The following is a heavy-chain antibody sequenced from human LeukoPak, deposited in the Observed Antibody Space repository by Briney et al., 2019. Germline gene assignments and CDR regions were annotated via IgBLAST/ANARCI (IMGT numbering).Heavy chain of an antibody. CDR1: GGSISYYD. CDR3: ARNQNYAYYYYGMDV. J-gene: IGHJ6*02. D-gene: IGHD1-7*01. V-gene: IGHV4-4*07. CDR2: MDSTGST. Sequence: SETLSLTCTVSGGSISYYDWSWIRQPAGKGLEWIGRMDSTGSTNYNPSLKSRVTVSVDTSKNQFSLKLSSVTAADTAVYYCARNQNYAYYYYGMDVWGQGTTVTVSS.